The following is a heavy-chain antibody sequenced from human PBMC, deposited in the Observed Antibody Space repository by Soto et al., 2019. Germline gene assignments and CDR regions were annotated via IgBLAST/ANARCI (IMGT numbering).Heavy chain of an antibody. J-gene: IGHJ4*02. CDR3: ASLSYGTRYAGFFPYYFDS. CDR1: GGFMSSSGYY. Sequence: SETLSLTCNVSGGFMSSSGYYWGWIRQPPGKGLEWIGSIYSSASAYYNPSLKSRVTISVDTSKNQFSLKLNSVTAADTAVYHCASLSYGTRYAGFFPYYFDSWGQGTLVTVSS. V-gene: IGHV4-39*01. CDR2: IYSSASA. D-gene: IGHD3-16*01.